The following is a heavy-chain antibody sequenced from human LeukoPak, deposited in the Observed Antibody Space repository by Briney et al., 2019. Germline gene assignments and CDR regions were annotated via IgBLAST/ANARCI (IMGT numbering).Heavy chain of an antibody. CDR1: GYTFTSYG. CDR2: ISAYNGNT. J-gene: IGHJ4*02. V-gene: IGHV1-18*01. Sequence: ASVKVSRKASGYTFTSYGISWVRQAPGQGLEWMGWISAYNGNTNYAQKLQDRVTMTTDTSTSTAYMELRSLRSDDPAVYYCARVQPLPYLADCSGGSCPFGYWGQGTLVTVSS. D-gene: IGHD2-15*01. CDR3: ARVQPLPYLADCSGGSCPFGY.